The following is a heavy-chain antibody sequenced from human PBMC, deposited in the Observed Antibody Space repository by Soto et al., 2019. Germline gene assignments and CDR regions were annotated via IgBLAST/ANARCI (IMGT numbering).Heavy chain of an antibody. J-gene: IGHJ4*02. V-gene: IGHV3-73*01. CDR1: GFTFSGSA. CDR2: IGSKANNYAT. D-gene: IGHD1-1*01. Sequence: GGSLRLSCVASGFTFSGSAIHWVRQRPGKGLEWVGRIGSKANNYATTYAASVRGRFTIFRDDSKNTAYLQMNSLKTEDTALYYCTSPTGKYVDYWGQGTLVTVSS. CDR3: TSPTGKYVDY.